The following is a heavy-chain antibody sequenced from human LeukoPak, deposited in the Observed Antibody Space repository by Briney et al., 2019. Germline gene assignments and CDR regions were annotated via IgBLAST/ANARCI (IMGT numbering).Heavy chain of an antibody. CDR2: ISAYNGNT. J-gene: IGHJ4*02. D-gene: IGHD3-3*01. V-gene: IGHV1-18*01. CDR3: ARVVDYDFWSGYTTLGY. CDR1: GYTFTSYG. Sequence: AASVKVSCKASGYTFTSYGISWVRQAPGQELEWMGWISAYNGNTNYAQKLQGRVTMTTDTSTSTAYMELRSLRSDDTAVYYCARVVDYDFWSGYTTLGYWGQGTLVTVSS.